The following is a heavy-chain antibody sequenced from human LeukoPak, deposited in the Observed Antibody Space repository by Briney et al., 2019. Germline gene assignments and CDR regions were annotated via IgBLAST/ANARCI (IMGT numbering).Heavy chain of an antibody. Sequence: GGSLRLSCAASGFTFSSYAMSWVRQAPGKGLEWVSAIIGGGVRTYYADSVKGRFTISRDNSKNTLYLQMNSLRAEDTAVYYCAKWAFYDFWSGYYWYYFDYWGQGTLVTVSS. J-gene: IGHJ4*02. V-gene: IGHV3-23*01. CDR1: GFTFSSYA. CDR3: AKWAFYDFWSGYYWYYFDY. CDR2: IIGGGVRT. D-gene: IGHD3-3*01.